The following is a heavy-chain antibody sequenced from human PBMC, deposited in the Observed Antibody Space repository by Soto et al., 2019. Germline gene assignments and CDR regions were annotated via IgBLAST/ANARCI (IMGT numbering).Heavy chain of an antibody. Sequence: QMQLEESGGGGVQPGRSLRLSCVGSGFTISNSGMHLVRRAPGKGLEWVAVINYDGRTTFYADVVKGRFTVSRGNTKNTMYLQMQSLRVDDTAIYYFARARGCSWYMHQWGRGTLVTVFS. J-gene: IGHJ4*02. CDR1: GFTISNSG. V-gene: IGHV3-33*01. CDR2: INYDGRTT. D-gene: IGHD6-13*01. CDR3: ARARGCSWYMHQ.